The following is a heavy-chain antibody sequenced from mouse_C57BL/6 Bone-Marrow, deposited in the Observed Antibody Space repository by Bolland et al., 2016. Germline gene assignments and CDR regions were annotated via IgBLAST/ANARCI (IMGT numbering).Heavy chain of an antibody. J-gene: IGHJ4*01. CDR3: ARPLYYYARDY. V-gene: IGHV5-9*01. Sequence: YYPDSVKGRFTISRDNAKNTLYLQMSSLRSEDTAFYYCARPLYYYARDYWGQGTS.